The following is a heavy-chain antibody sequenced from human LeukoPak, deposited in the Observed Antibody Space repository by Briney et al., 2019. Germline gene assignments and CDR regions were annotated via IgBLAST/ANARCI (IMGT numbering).Heavy chain of an antibody. D-gene: IGHD3-16*01. V-gene: IGHV3-30*02. CDR1: GFTFSSYG. J-gene: IGHJ4*02. CDR2: IRSDGTSK. CDR3: AKSDVVFYPILSD. Sequence: PGGSLRLSCAASGFTFSSYGMHWVRQAPGRGLEWVAFIRSDGTSKYYVESVTGRFTISRDNSKNTLYLQMNSLRAEDTAVYYCAKSDVVFYPILSDWGQGTLVTVSS.